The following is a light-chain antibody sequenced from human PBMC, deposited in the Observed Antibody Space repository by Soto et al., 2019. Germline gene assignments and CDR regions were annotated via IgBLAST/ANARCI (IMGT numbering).Light chain of an antibody. J-gene: IGKJ4*01. CDR3: QQYGSSPPLT. Sequence: EIVLTQSPATLSLSPGERATLSCRASPSVTNFLAWYQQKPGQAPRLLIYGAFNRATGIPARFSGSGSGTDFTLTISSLEPEDSAVYYCQQYGSSPPLTFGGGTKVDIK. CDR2: GAF. CDR1: PSVTNF. V-gene: IGKV3-11*01.